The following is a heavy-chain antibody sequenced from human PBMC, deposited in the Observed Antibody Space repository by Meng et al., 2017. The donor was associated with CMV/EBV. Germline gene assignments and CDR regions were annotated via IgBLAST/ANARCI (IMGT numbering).Heavy chain of an antibody. CDR3: AKDTRIAASMDV. J-gene: IGHJ6*02. D-gene: IGHD6-13*01. CDR1: GFTFSSYG. V-gene: IGHV3-33*06. Sequence: GGSLRLSCAASGFTFSSYGMRWVRQAPGKGLEWVAVIWYDGSNKYYADSVKGRFTISRDNSKNTLYLQMNSLRAEDTAVYYCAKDTRIAASMDVWGQGTTVTVSS. CDR2: IWYDGSNK.